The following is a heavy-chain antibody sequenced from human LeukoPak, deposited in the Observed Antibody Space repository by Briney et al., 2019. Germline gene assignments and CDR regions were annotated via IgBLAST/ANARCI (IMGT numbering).Heavy chain of an antibody. D-gene: IGHD3-3*01. CDR1: GYTFTGNY. Sequence: GASVKVSCKASGYTFTGNYMHWVRQAPGQGLEWMGWISPNSGDTNYAQKFQNRVTMTRDTSITTAYMELTRLRSDDTAVYHCAKMYHDFLSNYYGKKYDYYYMDVWGKGTTVTVSS. CDR2: ISPNSGDT. J-gene: IGHJ6*03. CDR3: AKMYHDFLSNYYGKKYDYYYMDV. V-gene: IGHV1-2*02.